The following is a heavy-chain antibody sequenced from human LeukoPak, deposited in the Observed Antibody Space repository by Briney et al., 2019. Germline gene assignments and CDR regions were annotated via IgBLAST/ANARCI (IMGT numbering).Heavy chain of an antibody. V-gene: IGHV1-69*06. CDR1: GGTFSSYA. CDR3: ARVYNPLVYYMDV. J-gene: IGHJ6*03. CDR2: IIPIFGTA. D-gene: IGHD1-1*01. Sequence: SVKVSCKASGGTFSSYAISWVRQAPGQGLEWMGGIIPIFGTANYAQKFQGRVTITADKSTSTAYMELSSLRSEDTAVYYCARVYNPLVYYMDVWGKGTTVTVSS.